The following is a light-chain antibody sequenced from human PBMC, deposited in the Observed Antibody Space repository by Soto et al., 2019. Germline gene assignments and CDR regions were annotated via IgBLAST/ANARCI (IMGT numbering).Light chain of an antibody. V-gene: IGKV1-5*01. CDR3: QQYHTFGT. CDR1: QSVTRW. CDR2: DAS. Sequence: DIQMPQSPSTLSASVGDRSTIACRASQSVTRWLAWYQQKPGKAPKLLIFDASSLESGVPSRFSGSGYGTEFTLTISSLQPEDFSTYYCQQYHTFGTFGQGTRWIS. J-gene: IGKJ1*01.